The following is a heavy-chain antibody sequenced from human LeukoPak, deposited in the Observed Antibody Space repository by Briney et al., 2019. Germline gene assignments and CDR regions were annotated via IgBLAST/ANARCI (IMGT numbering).Heavy chain of an antibody. CDR3: ARGRAPLDY. V-gene: IGHV4-34*01. CDR2: INHSGST. Sequence: KPSETLSLTCAVYGGSFSGYYWNWIRQPPGKGREWIGEINHSGSTNYNPSLKSRVTISVDTSKNQFSLKLISVTAADTAVYYCARGRAPLDYWGQGTLVTVSS. CDR1: GGSFSGYY. J-gene: IGHJ4*02.